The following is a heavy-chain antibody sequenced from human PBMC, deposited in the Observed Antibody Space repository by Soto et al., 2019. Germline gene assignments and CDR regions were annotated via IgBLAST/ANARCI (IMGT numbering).Heavy chain of an antibody. CDR3: AKGSYVYYYYYIDV. CDR1: GFTFDDYA. Sequence: GGSLRLSCAASGFTFDDYAMHWVRQAPGKGLEWVSGISWNSGSIGYADSVKGRFTISRDNAKNSLYLQMNSLRAEDTALYYCAKGSYVYYYYYIDVWGKGTTVTVSS. CDR2: ISWNSGSI. J-gene: IGHJ6*03. V-gene: IGHV3-9*01. D-gene: IGHD3-10*01.